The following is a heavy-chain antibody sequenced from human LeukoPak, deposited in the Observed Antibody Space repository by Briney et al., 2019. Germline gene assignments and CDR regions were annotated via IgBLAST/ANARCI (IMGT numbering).Heavy chain of an antibody. CDR3: AKDQSSSWPNYYGMDV. J-gene: IGHJ6*02. V-gene: IGHV3-23*01. D-gene: IGHD6-13*01. CDR2: ISGSGGST. Sequence: GASLRLSCAASGFTFSSYAISWVRQAPGKGLEWVSAISGSGGSTYYADSVKGRFTISRDNSKNTLYLQMNSLRAEDTAVYYCAKDQSSSWPNYYGMDVWGQGTTVTVSS. CDR1: GFTFSSYA.